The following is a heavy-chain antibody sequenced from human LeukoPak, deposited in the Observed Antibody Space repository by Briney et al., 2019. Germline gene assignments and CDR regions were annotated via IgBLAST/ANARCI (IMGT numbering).Heavy chain of an antibody. V-gene: IGHV4-61*05. J-gene: IGHJ4*02. Sequence: SETLSLTCTVSGGSISSSSYYWGWIRQPPGKGLGWIGYMYYSGSTNYNPSLKSRVTISVDTSKNQFSLKLSSVTAADTAVYYCARVRALSYYDSSGDLYYFDYWGQGTLVTVSS. D-gene: IGHD3-22*01. CDR3: ARVRALSYYDSSGDLYYFDY. CDR1: GGSISSSSYY. CDR2: MYYSGST.